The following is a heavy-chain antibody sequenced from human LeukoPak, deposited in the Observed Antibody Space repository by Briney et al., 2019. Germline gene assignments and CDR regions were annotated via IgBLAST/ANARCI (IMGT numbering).Heavy chain of an antibody. CDR1: GGSISSSSYY. V-gene: IGHV4-39*07. J-gene: IGHJ4*02. CDR3: ARDGGNISIDY. D-gene: IGHD3-16*01. Sequence: SETLSLTCTVSGGSISSSSYYWGWIRQPPGKGLEWIGSIYYSGSTYYNPSLKSRVAISVNTSKNQFSLKLSSVTAADTAVYYCARDGGNISIDYWGQGTLVTVSS. CDR2: IYYSGST.